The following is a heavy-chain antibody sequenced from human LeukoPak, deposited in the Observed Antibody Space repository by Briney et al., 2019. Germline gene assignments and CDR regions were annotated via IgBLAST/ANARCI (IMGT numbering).Heavy chain of an antibody. J-gene: IGHJ5*02. CDR2: ISAYNGNT. V-gene: IGHV1-18*01. CDR3: ASGPHCSSTSCYQNWFDP. D-gene: IGHD2-2*01. CDR1: GYTFTSYG. Sequence: ASVKVSCKASGYTFTSYGISWVRQAPGQGLEWMGWISAYNGNTNYAQKLQGRVTMTTDTSTSTAYMELRSLRSDDTAVYYCASGPHCSSTSCYQNWFDPWGQGTLVTVSS.